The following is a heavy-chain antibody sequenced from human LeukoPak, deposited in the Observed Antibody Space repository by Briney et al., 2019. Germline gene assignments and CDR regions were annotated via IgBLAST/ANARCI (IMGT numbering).Heavy chain of an antibody. CDR1: GFTATNNS. V-gene: IGHV3-66*01. CDR2: FYGANNT. J-gene: IGHJ6*02. Sequence: GGSLRLSCVVSGFTATNNSMSWVRQAPGKGLEWVSVFYGANNTYYADSVKGRFTISRDNSKNTLYLQMNSLRAEDTAVYYCARTYFYYYGMDVWGQGTAVTVSS. CDR3: ARTYFYYYGMDV. D-gene: IGHD2/OR15-2a*01.